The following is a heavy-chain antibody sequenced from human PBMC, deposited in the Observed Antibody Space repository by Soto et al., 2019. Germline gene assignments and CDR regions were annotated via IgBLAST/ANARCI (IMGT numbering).Heavy chain of an antibody. CDR1: GGPINSNIYY. D-gene: IGHD3-22*01. CDR2: IHHSGRT. V-gene: IGHV4-39*01. CDR3: ASEYSYDSNAYYSAYFDY. J-gene: IGHJ4*02. Sequence: SETLSLTCTVSGGPINSNIYYWGWIRQPPGKGLEWIGSIHHSGRTYNSPSLKSRVTISADTSKIQFSLKLSSVTAADTAMYYCASEYSYDSNAYYSAYFDYWGQGALVTVSS.